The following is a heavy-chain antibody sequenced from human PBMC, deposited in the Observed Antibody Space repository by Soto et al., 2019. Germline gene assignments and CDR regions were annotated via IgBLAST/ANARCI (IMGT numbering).Heavy chain of an antibody. D-gene: IGHD1-1*01. Sequence: QVQLQQWGAGLLKPSETLSLTCAVYGGSVSSSNNYYWSWIRQPPGKGLEWIGEMSHSGGTHFNPSLKSRVTISVDTSKNQFSLKMSSVTAADTALYYCARVERGTATTVVDASDIWGPGTMVTVSS. V-gene: IGHV4-34*01. CDR1: GGSVSSSNNYY. J-gene: IGHJ3*02. CDR2: MSHSGGT. CDR3: ARVERGTATTVVDASDI.